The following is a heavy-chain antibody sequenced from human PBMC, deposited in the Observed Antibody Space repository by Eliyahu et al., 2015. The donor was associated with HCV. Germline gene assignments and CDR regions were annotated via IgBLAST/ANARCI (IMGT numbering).Heavy chain of an antibody. CDR1: GYTXTSYW. J-gene: IGHJ6*02. Sequence: EVQLVQSGAEVXKXGESLKISCKTSGYTXTSYWXXWVRQMPEKGLEWMGIIHPGQSDSRYNPSXQGQVTISADKSIGTAYLQWSSLKPSDTAIYYCARHGVGTNTYYYYGMDVWGQGTTVTVSS. D-gene: IGHD2-21*02. V-gene: IGHV5-51*01. CDR3: ARHGVGTNTYYYYGMDV. CDR2: IHPGQSDS.